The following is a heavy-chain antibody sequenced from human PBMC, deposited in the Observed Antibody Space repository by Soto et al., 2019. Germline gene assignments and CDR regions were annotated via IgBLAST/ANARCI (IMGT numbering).Heavy chain of an antibody. J-gene: IGHJ4*02. CDR3: ARDVGFDYAN. Sequence: DVQLEESGGGLVQPGESLRLSCEVSGFTLSMYSMTWVRQAPGKGLEWVAKIPQEGSDGHYVDSVKGRFTISRDNDENSLHLQMNYVSAEDTGVYFCARDVGFDYANWGQGTLVTVSS. D-gene: IGHD2-2*01. CDR1: GFTLSMYS. V-gene: IGHV3-7*01. CDR2: IPQEGSDG.